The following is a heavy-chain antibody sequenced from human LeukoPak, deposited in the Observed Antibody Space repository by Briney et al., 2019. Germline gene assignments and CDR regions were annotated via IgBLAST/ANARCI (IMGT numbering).Heavy chain of an antibody. V-gene: IGHV4-38-2*02. Sequence: PSETLSLTCTVSGYSISSGYYWGWIRQPPGKGLEWIGSIYHSGSTYYNPSLKSRVTISVDTSKNQFSLKLSSVTAADTAVYYCARGLTQPPRNYYYYYYMDVWGKGTTVTVSS. CDR2: IYHSGST. CDR3: ARGLTQPPRNYYYYYYMDV. J-gene: IGHJ6*03. CDR1: GYSISSGYY. D-gene: IGHD1-1*01.